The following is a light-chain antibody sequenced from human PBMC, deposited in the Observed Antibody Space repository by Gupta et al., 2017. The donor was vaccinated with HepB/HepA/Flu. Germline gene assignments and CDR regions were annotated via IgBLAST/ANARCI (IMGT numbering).Light chain of an antibody. CDR2: KAS. V-gene: IGKV1-5*03. CDR1: QSISNW. CDR3: QQEKSSPRT. Sequence: DIQMTQSPSTLSASVGDRVTITCRASQSISNWLAWYQQIPGKAPKLLIYKASSLESGVPSRFSGSESGTEFTLTISSLQPDDFATYYCQQEKSSPRTFGQGTKVDIK. J-gene: IGKJ1*01.